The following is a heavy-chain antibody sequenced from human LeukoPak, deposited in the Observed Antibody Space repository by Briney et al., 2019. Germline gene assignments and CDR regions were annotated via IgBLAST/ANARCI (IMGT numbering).Heavy chain of an antibody. V-gene: IGHV3-23*01. Sequence: PGGSLRLSCAASRFTFSSSAMSWVRQAPGKGLEWVSTISGSGGSTYSTDSVKGRFTISRDNSESTLYLQMNSLRVEDTAIYYCAKGGPQFFDYWGQGTLVTVSS. D-gene: IGHD5-24*01. CDR1: RFTFSSSA. CDR3: AKGGPQFFDY. CDR2: ISGSGGST. J-gene: IGHJ4*02.